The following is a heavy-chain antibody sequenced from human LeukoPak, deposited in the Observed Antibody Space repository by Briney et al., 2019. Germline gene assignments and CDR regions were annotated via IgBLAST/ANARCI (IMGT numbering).Heavy chain of an antibody. CDR2: TYYRSKWYN. D-gene: IGHD6-19*01. CDR3: AAGAVAGIIF. V-gene: IGHV6-1*01. CDR1: GDSVSSNSVA. Sequence: SQTLSLTCAIFGDSVSSNSVAWNWMRQSPSRGLEWLGRTYYRSKWYNSYAVSVKSRITINPDTTKNQFSLQLNSVTPEDTAVYYCAAGAVAGIIFWGQGTLVTVSS. J-gene: IGHJ4*02.